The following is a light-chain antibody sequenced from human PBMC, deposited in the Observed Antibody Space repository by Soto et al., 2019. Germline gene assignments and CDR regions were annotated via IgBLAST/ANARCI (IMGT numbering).Light chain of an antibody. CDR3: AAWDASLNGYV. CDR2: SYD. J-gene: IGLJ1*01. CDR1: SSNIGGNT. Sequence: QSALTQPPSASGTPGQRVTISCYTSSSNIGGNTVNWYQQVPGTAPKLLIYSYDQRPSGVPDRFSGSKSGTSASLAISGLESEDEADYYCAAWDASLNGYVFGTGTKVTVL. V-gene: IGLV1-44*01.